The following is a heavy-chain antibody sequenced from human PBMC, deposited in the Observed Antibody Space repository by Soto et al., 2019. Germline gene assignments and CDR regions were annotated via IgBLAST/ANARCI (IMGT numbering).Heavy chain of an antibody. CDR3: ARAHCGGDCDSGVDY. CDR2: INPNSGGT. J-gene: IGHJ4*02. D-gene: IGHD2-21*02. V-gene: IGHV1-2*04. CDR1: GYTFTGYY. Sequence: QVQLVQSGAEVKKPGASVKVSCKASGYTFTGYYMHWVRQAPGQGLEWMGWINPNSGGTNYAQKFQGWVTMTRDTSSSTAYMELSRLRSDDTAVYYCARAHCGGDCDSGVDYWGPGTLVTVSS.